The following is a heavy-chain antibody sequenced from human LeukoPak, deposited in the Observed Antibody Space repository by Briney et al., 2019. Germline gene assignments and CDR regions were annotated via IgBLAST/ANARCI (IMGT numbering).Heavy chain of an antibody. D-gene: IGHD3-9*01. J-gene: IGHJ6*02. V-gene: IGHV3-15*01. CDR2: IKSKTDGGTT. CDR3: TTDRSSYDILAGYFYYGMDV. CDR1: GFTFSNAW. Sequence: PGGSLRLSCAASGFTFSNAWMSWVRQAPGKGLEWVGRIKSKTDGGTTDYAAPVKGRFTISRDDSKNTLYLQMNSLKTEDTAVYYCTTDRSSYDILAGYFYYGMDVWGQGTTVTVSS.